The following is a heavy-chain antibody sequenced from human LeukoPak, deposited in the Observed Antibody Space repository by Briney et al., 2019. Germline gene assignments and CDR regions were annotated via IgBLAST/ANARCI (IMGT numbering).Heavy chain of an antibody. J-gene: IGHJ6*03. Sequence: GGSLRLSCAASGFTFSGSAMHWVRQASGKGLEWVGRIRSKANSYATAYAASVKGRFTISRDDSKNTAYLQMNSLKTEDTAVYYCTRDGYSSGWPAFYYYYMDVWGKGTTVTVSS. CDR2: IRSKANSYAT. CDR3: TRDGYSSGWPAFYYYYMDV. D-gene: IGHD6-19*01. V-gene: IGHV3-73*01. CDR1: GFTFSGSA.